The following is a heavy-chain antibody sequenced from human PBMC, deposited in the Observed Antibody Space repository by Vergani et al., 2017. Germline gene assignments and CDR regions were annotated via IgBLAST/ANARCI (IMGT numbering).Heavy chain of an antibody. D-gene: IGHD3-10*01. CDR3: AGVCXGVRGSGSYNFDY. V-gene: IGHV4-61*02. J-gene: IGHJ4*02. Sequence: QVQLQESGPGLVKPSQTLSLTCTVSGGSISSGAYYWNWIRQPAGKGLEWIGRIYTTGSTNYNPSLKSRVTISVDTSKNQFSLNLSSVTAADTAVYYCAGVCXGVRGSGSYNFDYWGQGTLVTVSS. CDR1: GGSISSGAYY. CDR2: IYTTGST.